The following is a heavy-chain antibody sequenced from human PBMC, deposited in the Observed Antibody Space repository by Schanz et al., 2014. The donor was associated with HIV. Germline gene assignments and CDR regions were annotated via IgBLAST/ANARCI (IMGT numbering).Heavy chain of an antibody. D-gene: IGHD2-2*01. CDR2: ISGSGGHT. V-gene: IGHV3-23*04. CDR3: ARDVAGCSGTSCYSDAFDI. J-gene: IGHJ3*02. CDR1: GFTFSSYA. Sequence: VQLVESGGGVVQPGRSLRLSCAASGFTFSSYAMIWVRQAPGKGLEWVSTISGSGGHTYYADSVKGRFTISRDNSENTLFLQMNSLRAEDTAVYFCARDVAGCSGTSCYSDAFDIWGQGTLVTVSS.